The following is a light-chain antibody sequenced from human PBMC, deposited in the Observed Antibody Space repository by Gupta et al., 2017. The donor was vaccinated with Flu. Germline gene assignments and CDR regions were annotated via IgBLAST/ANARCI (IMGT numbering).Light chain of an antibody. CDR3: RQGTHWPPYS. V-gene: IGKV2-30*01. CDR2: KVS. Sequence: DVVMTQSPLSLPVTLGQPASISCRSSQSLVDSDGNTYLNWFQQRPGQSPRRLIYKVSNRDAGVPDRFSGSGSGTDVTLKISRGEEEDVGVYYCRQGTHWPPYSFGQGTKLEIK. CDR1: QSLVDSDGNTY. J-gene: IGKJ2*03.